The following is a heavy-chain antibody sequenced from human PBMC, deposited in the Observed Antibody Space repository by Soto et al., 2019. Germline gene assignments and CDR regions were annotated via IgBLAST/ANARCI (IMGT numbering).Heavy chain of an antibody. CDR2: ISTDNGNT. J-gene: IGHJ6*02. CDR1: GYTFFNHG. D-gene: IGHD1-26*01. V-gene: IGHV1-18*01. CDR3: ARGSVLGGSEDSGMDV. Sequence: ASVKVSCKASGYTFFNHGIAWVRLAPGQGLEWMGWISTDNGNTRYARKFQGRVTMTTDTSTNTAYMQLGSLRSDDTAVYYCARGSVLGGSEDSGMDVWGQGTTGTVS.